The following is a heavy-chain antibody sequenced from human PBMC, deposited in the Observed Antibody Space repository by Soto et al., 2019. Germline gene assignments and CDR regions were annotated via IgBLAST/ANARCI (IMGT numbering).Heavy chain of an antibody. J-gene: IGHJ4*02. CDR3: ATEGGVGDGSSWGDF. Sequence: QVQLVESGGGVVQPGRSLRLSCVASGVSFSTYGMHWVRQAPGKGLEWVASIWHDESYKFHADAVEGRFAISRDNSKNSLYLQMNSLRVEDTAIYYCATEGGVGDGSSWGDFWGQGTLVTVSS. V-gene: IGHV3-33*01. CDR1: GVSFSTYG. CDR2: IWHDESYK. D-gene: IGHD6-13*01.